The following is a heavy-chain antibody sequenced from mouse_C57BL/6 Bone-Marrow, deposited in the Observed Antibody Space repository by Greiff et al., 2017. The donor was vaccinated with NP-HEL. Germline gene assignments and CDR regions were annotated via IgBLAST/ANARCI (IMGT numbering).Heavy chain of an antibody. CDR3: KREERFYDYVDY. J-gene: IGHJ2*01. CDR1: GYTFTDSE. D-gene: IGHD2-4*01. CDR2: IDPETGGT. V-gene: IGHV1-15*01. Sequence: VQLVESGAELVRPGASVTLSCKASGYTFTDSEMHWVKQTPVHGLEWIGAIDPETGGTAYNQKFKGKAILTADKSSSTAYMELRSLTSEDSAVYYGKREERFYDYVDYWGQGTTLTVSS.